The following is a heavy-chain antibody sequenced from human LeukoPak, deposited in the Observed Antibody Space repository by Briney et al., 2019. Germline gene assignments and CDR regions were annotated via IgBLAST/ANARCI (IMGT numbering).Heavy chain of an antibody. CDR2: LSWSSNSI. CDR1: GSRFEDYA. V-gene: IGHV3-9*01. CDR3: AKASRHDILIGLWDYFNF. D-gene: IGHD3-9*01. J-gene: IGHJ4*02. Sequence: GRSLRLYCVASGSRFEDYAMHWVRQVPGKGPEWVSGLSWSSNSIVYADSVKGRFTISRDNAKNSLFLQMNSLRPEDTALYYCAKASRHDILIGLWDYFNFWGQGNLVIVSS.